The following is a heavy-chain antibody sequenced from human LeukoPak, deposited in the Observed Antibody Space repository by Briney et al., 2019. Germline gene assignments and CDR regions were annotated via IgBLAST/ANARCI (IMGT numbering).Heavy chain of an antibody. CDR2: IHSGGNT. D-gene: IGHD6-13*01. CDR1: GFTVSSTY. Sequence: PGGSLRLSCAASGFTVSSTYMSWVRQAPGKGLEWVSLIHSGGNTLYADSVQGRFTIYSDNSENTLYLKMTSMRAEDTAVYYCARGHGRWAFDIWGQGTMVTVSS. V-gene: IGHV3-53*01. J-gene: IGHJ3*02. CDR3: ARGHGRWAFDI.